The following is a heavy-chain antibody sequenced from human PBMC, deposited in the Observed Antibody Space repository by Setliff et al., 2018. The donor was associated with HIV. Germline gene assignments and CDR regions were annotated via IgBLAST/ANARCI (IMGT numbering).Heavy chain of an antibody. J-gene: IGHJ6*03. CDR1: GYTFTSYA. V-gene: IGHV1-3*01. Sequence: ASVKVSCKASGYTFTSYAMHWVRQAPGQRLEWMGWINAGNGNTKYSQKFQGRLTITRDTSATTVYMELSGLRSEATAVYYCARDERYYDFWNGYSYYLDVWGKGTTVTVSS. D-gene: IGHD3-3*01. CDR2: INAGNGNT. CDR3: ARDERYYDFWNGYSYYLDV.